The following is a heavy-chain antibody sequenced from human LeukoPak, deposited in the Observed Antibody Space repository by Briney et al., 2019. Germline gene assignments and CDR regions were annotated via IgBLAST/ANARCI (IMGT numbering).Heavy chain of an antibody. CDR1: GGSISRYY. D-gene: IGHD6-19*01. Sequence: SETLSLTCTVSGGSISRYYWSWIRQPPGKGLEWIGYIYYSGSTNYTPSLKSRVTISVDTSKSQFSLKLSFVTAADTAVYYCASGSSGGNPYYFDYWGQGTLVTVSS. J-gene: IGHJ4*02. CDR3: ASGSSGGNPYYFDY. CDR2: IYYSGST. V-gene: IGHV4-59*01.